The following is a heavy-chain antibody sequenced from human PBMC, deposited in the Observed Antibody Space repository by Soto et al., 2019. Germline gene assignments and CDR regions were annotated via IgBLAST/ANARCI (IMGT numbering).Heavy chain of an antibody. V-gene: IGHV3-15*07. CDR3: ITDIRWAVAGSPTQATQDS. Sequence: GGSLRLSCAASGFTFSTAWMNWVRQAPGKGLEWVGRIKTKTDGGTTDYAAPVKGRFTISRDDSRTTVYLQMNGLKTDDTALYFCITDIRWAVAGSPTQATQDSWGEGTLVTVSS. CDR1: GFTFSTAW. CDR2: IKTKTDGGTT. J-gene: IGHJ4*02. D-gene: IGHD6-19*01.